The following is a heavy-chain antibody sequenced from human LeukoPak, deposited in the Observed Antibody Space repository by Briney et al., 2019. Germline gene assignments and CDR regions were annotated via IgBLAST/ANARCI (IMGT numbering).Heavy chain of an antibody. D-gene: IGHD5-12*01. CDR1: GGSISSYY. V-gene: IGHV4-59*01. CDR2: IYYSGST. J-gene: IGHJ4*02. CDR3: ARKGSGYDLDY. Sequence: PSETLSLTCTVSGGSISSYYWSWIRQPPGKGLEWIGYIYYSGSTNYNPSLKSRVTISVDTSKNQFSLKLSSVTAADTAVYYCARKGSGYDLDYWGQGTLVTVSS.